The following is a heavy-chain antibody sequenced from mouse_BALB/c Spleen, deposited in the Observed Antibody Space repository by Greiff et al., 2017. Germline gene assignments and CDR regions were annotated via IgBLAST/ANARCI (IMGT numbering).Heavy chain of an antibody. Sequence: QVQLKESGPGLVAPSQSLSITCTVSGFSLTGYGVNWVRQPPGKGLEWLGMIWGDGSTDYNSALKSRLSISKDNSKSQVFLKMNSLQTDDTARYYCARDDYYGSSYKGFYAMDYWGQGTSVTVSS. CDR1: GFSLTGYG. D-gene: IGHD1-1*01. CDR3: ARDDYYGSSYKGFYAMDY. CDR2: IWGDGST. V-gene: IGHV2-6-7*01. J-gene: IGHJ4*01.